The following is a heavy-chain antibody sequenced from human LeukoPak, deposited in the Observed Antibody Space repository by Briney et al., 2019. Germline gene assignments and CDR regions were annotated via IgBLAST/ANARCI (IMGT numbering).Heavy chain of an antibody. Sequence: GGSLRLSCAASGFAISSYWMSWVRQAPGKGLEWVANIKQDGSEKYCVDSVKGRFTISRDNAKISLYLQMNSLRAEDTAVYYCARDKVVIITRNYYYGMDVWGQGTTVTVSS. CDR2: IKQDGSEK. CDR3: ARDKVVIITRNYYYGMDV. CDR1: GFAISSYW. J-gene: IGHJ6*02. V-gene: IGHV3-7*04. D-gene: IGHD3-22*01.